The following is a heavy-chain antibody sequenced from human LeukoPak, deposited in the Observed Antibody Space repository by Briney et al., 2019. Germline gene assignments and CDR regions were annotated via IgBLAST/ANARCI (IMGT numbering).Heavy chain of an antibody. Sequence: PGGSLRLSCAASGITVGANFMTWVRQAPGKGLEWVSIINTDGTTDYADSVKGRFSITRDIDKNTLHLQMNSLSAEDTALYYCAREGYFDAFDIWGQGTMVTVSS. CDR3: AREGYFDAFDI. CDR1: GITVGANF. CDR2: INTDGTT. V-gene: IGHV3-53*01. J-gene: IGHJ3*02. D-gene: IGHD5-18*01.